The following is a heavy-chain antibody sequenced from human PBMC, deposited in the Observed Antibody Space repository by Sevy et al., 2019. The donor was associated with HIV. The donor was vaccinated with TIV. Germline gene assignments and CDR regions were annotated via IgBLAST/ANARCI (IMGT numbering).Heavy chain of an antibody. D-gene: IGHD1-26*01. V-gene: IGHV1-18*01. CDR2: ISAYNGNT. Sequence: ASLKVSCKASGYTFTSYGISWVRQAPGQGLEWMGWISAYNGNTNYAQKLQGRVTMTTDTSTSTAYMELRSLRSDDTAVYYCARDSGSYYVDYYGMDVWGQGTTVTVSS. CDR1: GYTFTSYG. J-gene: IGHJ6*02. CDR3: ARDSGSYYVDYYGMDV.